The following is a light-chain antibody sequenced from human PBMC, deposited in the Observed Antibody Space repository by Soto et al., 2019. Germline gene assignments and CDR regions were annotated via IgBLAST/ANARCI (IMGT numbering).Light chain of an antibody. CDR2: DAS. V-gene: IGKV1-5*01. CDR3: EPYNSYSGT. J-gene: IGKJ1*01. Sequence: DIQMTQQTTTMAGCVGDRDTLPGRASQTISSWLAWYQKKPGKDPKHLIYDASTLDSGAPSSFFVRGAGTKFNRSTICVHTVNFSTYVCEPYNSYSGTFGQGTKVDIK. CDR1: QTISSW.